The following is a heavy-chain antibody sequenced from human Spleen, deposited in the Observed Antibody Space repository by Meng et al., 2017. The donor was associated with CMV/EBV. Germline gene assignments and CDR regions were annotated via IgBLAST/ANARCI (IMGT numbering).Heavy chain of an antibody. CDR2: ISSSSLHR. J-gene: IGHJ4*02. D-gene: IGHD2-2*01. Sequence: GGSLRLSCAASGFIFSDYSMNWVRRAPGKGLEWVSSISSSSLHRYYADSVKGRFTISRDNAKKSLFLQMNSLRAEDTAIYYCARGRGYCSSTNCYQNFDYWGRGTLVTVSS. CDR1: GFIFSDYS. V-gene: IGHV3-21*01. CDR3: ARGRGYCSSTNCYQNFDY.